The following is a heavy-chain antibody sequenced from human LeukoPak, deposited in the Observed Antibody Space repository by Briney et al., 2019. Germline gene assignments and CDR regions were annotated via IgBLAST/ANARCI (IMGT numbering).Heavy chain of an antibody. J-gene: IGHJ6*03. CDR3: ARCPDYYGSGSSRLYYYYYMDV. CDR1: GYTFTSYD. Sequence: ASVKVSCKASGYTFTSYDINWVRQATGQGLECMGWMNPNSGNTGYAQKFQGRVTMTRNTSISTAYMELSSLRSEDTAVYYCARCPDYYGSGSSRLYYYYYMDVWGKGTTVTVSS. D-gene: IGHD3-10*01. V-gene: IGHV1-8*01. CDR2: MNPNSGNT.